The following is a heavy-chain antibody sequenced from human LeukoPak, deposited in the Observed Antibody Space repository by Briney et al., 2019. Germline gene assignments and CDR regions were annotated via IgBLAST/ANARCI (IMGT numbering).Heavy chain of an antibody. Sequence: PSETLSLTCTVSGGSISSYYWSWIRQPPGKGLEWIGYIYYSGSTNYNPSLKSRVTISVDTSKNQFSLKLSSVTAADTAVYYCARGGCSSTSCYGHLDILTGYFTSYYYYGMDVWGQGTTVTVSS. CDR3: ARGGCSSTSCYGHLDILTGYFTSYYYYGMDV. J-gene: IGHJ6*02. CDR1: GGSISSYY. V-gene: IGHV4-59*01. CDR2: IYYSGST. D-gene: IGHD2-2*01.